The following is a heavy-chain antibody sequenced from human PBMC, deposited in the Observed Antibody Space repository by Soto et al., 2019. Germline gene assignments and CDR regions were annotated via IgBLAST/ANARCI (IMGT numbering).Heavy chain of an antibody. J-gene: IGHJ4*02. CDR1: GGSISSSSYY. V-gene: IGHV4-39*01. CDR2: IYYSGST. CDR3: ARGTIFGVVIIRGYFDY. Sequence: SETLSLTCTVSGGSISSSSYYWGWIRQPPGKGLEWIGSIYYSGSTYYNPSLKSRVTISVDTSKNQFSLKLSSVTAADTAVYYCARGTIFGVVIIRGYFDYWGQGTLVNVSS. D-gene: IGHD3-3*01.